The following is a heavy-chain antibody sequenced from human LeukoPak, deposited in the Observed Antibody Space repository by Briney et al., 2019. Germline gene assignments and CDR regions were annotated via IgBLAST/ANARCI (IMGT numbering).Heavy chain of an antibody. CDR3: ATTPFPYYYDSSGYSAFDY. CDR2: FDPEDGET. J-gene: IGHJ4*02. V-gene: IGHV1-24*01. Sequence: GASVKVSCKVSGYTLTELSMHWVRQAPGKGLEWMGGFDPEDGETIYAQKFQGRVTMTEDTSTDTAYMELSSLRSEDTAVYYCATTPFPYYYDSSGYSAFDYWGQGTLVTVSS. CDR1: GYTLTELS. D-gene: IGHD3-22*01.